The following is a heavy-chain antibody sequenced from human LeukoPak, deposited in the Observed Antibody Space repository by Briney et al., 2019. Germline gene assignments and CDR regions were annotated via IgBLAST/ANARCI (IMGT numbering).Heavy chain of an antibody. J-gene: IGHJ4*02. CDR3: ARYLSSGLDY. CDR2: IYSSGST. Sequence: SSETLSLTCFVSGGSISGYYWSWIRQPPGKGLEWIGYIYSSGSTNYNPSLKSRVTFSVDTSKNQFSLKLSSVTAADTAVYYCARYLSSGLDYWGQGTLVTVSS. D-gene: IGHD6-19*01. CDR1: GGSISGYY. V-gene: IGHV4-59*01.